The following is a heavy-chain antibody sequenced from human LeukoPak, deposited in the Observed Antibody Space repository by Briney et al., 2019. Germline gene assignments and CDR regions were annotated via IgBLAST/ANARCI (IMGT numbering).Heavy chain of an antibody. CDR1: GFPFDDYA. Sequence: GGSLRLSCAASGFPFDDYAMHWVRQAPGKGLEWVSLISRHGKNKSYAESVEGRFTDSKDNTEKSVYLQMTSLRSGDSALYYCAKEHNTGWPNLDSWGQGTQVPVSS. V-gene: IGHV3-43*01. J-gene: IGHJ4*02. CDR3: AKEHNTGWPNLDS. CDR2: ISRHGKNK. D-gene: IGHD6-19*01.